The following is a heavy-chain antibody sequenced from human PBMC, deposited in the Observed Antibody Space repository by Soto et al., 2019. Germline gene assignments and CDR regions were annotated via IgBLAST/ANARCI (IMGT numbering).Heavy chain of an antibody. CDR3: AHVYGGYANFDY. CDR2: IYWDDDK. V-gene: IGHV2-5*02. Sequence: QITLKESGPTLVKPTQTLTLTCTFSGFSLSTSGVGVGWIRQPPGKALEWLALIYWDDDKRYSPSLKSRLTITQDTAKHLVVPTMTNTDPVDTATYYCAHVYGGYANFDYWGQGTLVTVYS. D-gene: IGHD5-12*01. CDR1: GFSLSTSGVG. J-gene: IGHJ4*02.